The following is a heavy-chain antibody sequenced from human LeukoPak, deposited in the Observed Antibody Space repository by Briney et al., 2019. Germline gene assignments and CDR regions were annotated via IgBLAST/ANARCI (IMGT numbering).Heavy chain of an antibody. CDR3: ARDPVGATGLGY. CDR2: INPNSGGT. J-gene: IGHJ4*02. CDR1: GYTFTGYY. D-gene: IGHD1-26*01. V-gene: IGHV1-2*02. Sequence: ASVTVSCKASGYTFTGYYMHWVRQAPGQGLEWMGWINPNSGGTNYAQKFQGRVTMTRDTSISTAYMELSRLRSDDTAVYYCARDPVGATGLGYWGQGTLVTVSS.